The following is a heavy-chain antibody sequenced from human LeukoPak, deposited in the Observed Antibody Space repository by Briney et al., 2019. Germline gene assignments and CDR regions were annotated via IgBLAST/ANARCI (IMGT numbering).Heavy chain of an antibody. V-gene: IGHV1-2*02. CDR2: INPNSGGT. J-gene: IGHJ4*02. Sequence: AASVKVSCKASGYTFTGYYMHWVRQAPGRGLEWMGWINPNSGGTNYAQKFQGRVTMTRDTSISTAYMELSRLRSDDTAVYYCATAIVGATTFDYWGQGTLVTVSS. CDR3: ATAIVGATTFDY. CDR1: GYTFTGYY. D-gene: IGHD1-26*01.